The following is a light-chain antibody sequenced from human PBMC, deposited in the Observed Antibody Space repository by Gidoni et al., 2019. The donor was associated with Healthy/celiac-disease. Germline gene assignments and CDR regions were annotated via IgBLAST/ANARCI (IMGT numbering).Light chain of an antibody. CDR2: DAS. Sequence: EIQMTQSPSSLSASVGDRVTITCQASQDISNYLNWYQQKPGTAPKLLIYDASNLETGVPSSFSGSGSGTDFTFTISSLQPEDIATYYCQQYDNLFTFGPGTKVDIK. V-gene: IGKV1-33*01. CDR3: QQYDNLFT. CDR1: QDISNY. J-gene: IGKJ3*01.